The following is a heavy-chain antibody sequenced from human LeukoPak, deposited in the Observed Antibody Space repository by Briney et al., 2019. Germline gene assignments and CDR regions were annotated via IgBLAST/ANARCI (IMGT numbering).Heavy chain of an antibody. Sequence: SETLSLTCTVSGGSISSYYWSWIRQPAGKGLEWIGRIYTSGSTNYNPSLKSRVTMSVDTSKNQFSLKLSSVTAADTAVYYCARDSYDILTGYQDFDYWGQGTLVTVSS. CDR1: GGSISSYY. V-gene: IGHV4-4*07. D-gene: IGHD3-9*01. CDR3: ARDSYDILTGYQDFDY. J-gene: IGHJ4*02. CDR2: IYTSGST.